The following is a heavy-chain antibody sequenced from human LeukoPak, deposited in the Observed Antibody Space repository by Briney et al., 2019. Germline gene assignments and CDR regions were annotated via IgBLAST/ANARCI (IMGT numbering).Heavy chain of an antibody. Sequence: KSSETLSLTCSVSGGSINSYYWSWIRQPPGKGLECIGYIHYTGSTNYNPSLKSRVTISVDTSKNQFSLKLSSVTAADTAVYYCAREGSYCTNGVCYWPPDYWGQGTLVTVSS. D-gene: IGHD2-8*01. V-gene: IGHV4-59*12. CDR2: IHYTGST. J-gene: IGHJ4*02. CDR3: AREGSYCTNGVCYWPPDY. CDR1: GGSINSYY.